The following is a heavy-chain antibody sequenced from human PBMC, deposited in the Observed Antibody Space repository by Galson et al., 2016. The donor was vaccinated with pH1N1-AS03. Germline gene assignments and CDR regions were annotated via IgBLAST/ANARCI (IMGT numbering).Heavy chain of an antibody. CDR1: GFTFSSYA. CDR3: AKGGYCSSLSCRSPSGLMDG. D-gene: IGHD2-2*01. J-gene: IGHJ6*04. CDR2: VSGSGGST. Sequence: SLRLSCAASGFTFSSYAMSWVRQAPGKGLEWVSAVSGSGGSTYYADSVKGRFTISRGNSKNTLYLRMNTLRAEDTAVYYCAKGGYCSSLSCRSPSGLMDGWGKGTPVTVSA. V-gene: IGHV3-23*01.